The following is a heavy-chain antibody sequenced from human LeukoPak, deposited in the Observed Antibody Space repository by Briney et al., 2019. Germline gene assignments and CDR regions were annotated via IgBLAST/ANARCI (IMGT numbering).Heavy chain of an antibody. V-gene: IGHV3-33*01. CDR3: ARENYGDSGGLDY. CDR2: IWYRVTEN. D-gene: IGHD4-17*01. J-gene: IGHJ4*02. Sequence: PGGSLRLSCATSGFTFRTYHMHWVRQAPGKGLEWVGVIWYRVTENDYADSVKGRFTISRDDSRNTVYLEMKSLRVEDTAVYYCARENYGDSGGLDYWGQGTLVTVSS. CDR1: GFTFRTYH.